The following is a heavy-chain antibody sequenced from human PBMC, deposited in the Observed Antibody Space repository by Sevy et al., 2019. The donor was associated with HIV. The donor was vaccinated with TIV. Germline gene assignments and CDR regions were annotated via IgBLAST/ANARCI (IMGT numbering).Heavy chain of an antibody. CDR3: ARSYDFWSGYYTDYYYGMDV. CDR1: GFTFSSYA. V-gene: IGHV3-30-3*01. J-gene: IGHJ6*02. Sequence: GGSLRLSCAASGFTFSSYAMHWVRQAPGKGLEWMAVISYDGSNKYYADSVKGRFTISRDNSKNTLYLQMNSLRAEDTAVYYCARSYDFWSGYYTDYYYGMDVWGQGTTVTVSS. CDR2: ISYDGSNK. D-gene: IGHD3-3*01.